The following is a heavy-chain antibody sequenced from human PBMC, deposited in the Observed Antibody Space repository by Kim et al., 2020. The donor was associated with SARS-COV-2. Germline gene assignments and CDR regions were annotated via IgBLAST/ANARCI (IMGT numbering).Heavy chain of an antibody. Sequence: GGSLRLSCAASGFTFDDYTMHWVRQAPGKGLEWVSLISWDGGSTYYADSVKGRFTISRDNSKNSLYLQMNSLRTEDTALYYCAKDMCEMVYAIRGYCYYYGMDVWGQGTTVTVSS. D-gene: IGHD2-8*01. CDR2: ISWDGGST. J-gene: IGHJ6*02. V-gene: IGHV3-43*01. CDR1: GFTFDDYT. CDR3: AKDMCEMVYAIRGYCYYYGMDV.